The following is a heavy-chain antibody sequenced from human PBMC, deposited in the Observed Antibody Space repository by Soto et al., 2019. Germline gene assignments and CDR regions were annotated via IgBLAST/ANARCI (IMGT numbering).Heavy chain of an antibody. V-gene: IGHV3-30*02. Sequence: PGGSLGLSCAASGFTFSSYGMHWVRQAPGKGLEWVAVIWYDGSNKYYADSVRGRFTISRDNSKNTLYLQMNSLRAEDTAVYYCAKAYYYDSGSFHRIDYWGQRALVTVSS. CDR2: IWYDGSNK. D-gene: IGHD3-10*01. CDR1: GFTFSSYG. CDR3: AKAYYYDSGSFHRIDY. J-gene: IGHJ1*01.